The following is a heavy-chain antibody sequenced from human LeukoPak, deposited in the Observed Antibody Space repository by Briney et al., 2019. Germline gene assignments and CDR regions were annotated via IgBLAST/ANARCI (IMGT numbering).Heavy chain of an antibody. CDR1: GYTFTGYY. CDR3: ARACYYGSGSYCGGPDY. J-gene: IGHJ4*02. CDR2: INPNSGGT. D-gene: IGHD3-10*01. V-gene: IGHV1-2*02. Sequence: ASVKVSCKASGYTFTGYYMHWVRQAPGQGLEWMGWINPNSGGTNYAQKFQGRVTMTRDTSISTAYMELSRLRSDDTAVYYCARACYYGSGSYCGGPDYWGQGTLVTVSS.